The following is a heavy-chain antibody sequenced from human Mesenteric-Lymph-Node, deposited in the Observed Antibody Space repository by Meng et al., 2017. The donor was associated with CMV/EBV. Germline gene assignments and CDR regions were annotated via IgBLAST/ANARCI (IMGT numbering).Heavy chain of an antibody. CDR1: GYTFPGYY. J-gene: IGHJ4*02. D-gene: IGHD3-16*01. CDR3: ARETPATGDFDC. Sequence: CKASGYTFPGYYMHWVRPAPGQGLEWMAIINPNGVNTAYAQSFQGRVTVTRDASATTVYMDLSSLRSEDTAVYYCARETPATGDFDCWGQGTLVTVSS. CDR2: INPNGVNT. V-gene: IGHV1-46*01.